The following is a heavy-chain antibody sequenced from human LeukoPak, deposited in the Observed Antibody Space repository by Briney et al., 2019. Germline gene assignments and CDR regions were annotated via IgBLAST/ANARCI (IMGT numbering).Heavy chain of an antibody. D-gene: IGHD3-3*01. CDR2: LYLAGNT. CDR1: GLTIGSRY. CDR3: ARDRNYDFWSGYYTGIYYYGMDV. Sequence: GGSLRLSCVASGLTIGSRYMNWVRQAPGKGLEWVSALYLAGNTYYADSVKGRFTISRDNSKNTLYLQMNSLRAEDTAVYYCARDRNYDFWSGYYTGIYYYGMDVWGQGTTVTVSS. J-gene: IGHJ6*02. V-gene: IGHV3-53*05.